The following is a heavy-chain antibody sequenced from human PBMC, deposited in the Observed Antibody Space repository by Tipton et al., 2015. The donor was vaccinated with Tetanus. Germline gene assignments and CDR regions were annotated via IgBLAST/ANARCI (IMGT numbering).Heavy chain of an antibody. V-gene: IGHV4-39*02. CDR2: IYYNGNT. CDR3: ARLSSSANDAHGFDI. J-gene: IGHJ3*02. Sequence: TLSLTCTVSGGSISSTNYYWGWIRQAPGKGLEWIGSIYYNGNTYYNPALTSRVTMSVDTSKIHFFLRLSSVTAADTAVYYCARLSSSANDAHGFDIWGQGTMVTVSS. CDR1: GGSISSTNYY. D-gene: IGHD3-22*01.